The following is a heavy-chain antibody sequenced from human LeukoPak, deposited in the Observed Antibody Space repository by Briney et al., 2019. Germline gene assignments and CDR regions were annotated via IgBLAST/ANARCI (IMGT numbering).Heavy chain of an antibody. Sequence: PGGSLRLSCAASGFTFSHYGMHWVGQAPGKGLEWVSYISLSSSSIYYADSLKGRLTISRDNAKNSLYLQMNSLRAEDTAVYYCARETPYSNTWTDFDFWGQGTLVTVSS. CDR2: ISLSSSSI. J-gene: IGHJ4*02. CDR3: ARETPYSNTWTDFDF. V-gene: IGHV3-48*01. CDR1: GFTFSHYG. D-gene: IGHD6-13*01.